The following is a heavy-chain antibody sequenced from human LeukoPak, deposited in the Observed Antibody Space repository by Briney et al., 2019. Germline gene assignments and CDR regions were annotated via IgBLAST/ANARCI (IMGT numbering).Heavy chain of an antibody. CDR1: GFTFSSYA. V-gene: IGHV3-64*01. CDR3: ARDIPYDSGGPDAFDI. CDR2: ISSNGGGT. J-gene: IGHJ3*02. D-gene: IGHD3-22*01. Sequence: PGGSLRLSCAASGFTFSSYAMHWVRQAPGKGLEYVSAISSNGGGTYYANSVKGRFTISRDNSKNTLYLQMGSLRAEDMAVYYCARDIPYDSGGPDAFDIWGRGTMVTVSS.